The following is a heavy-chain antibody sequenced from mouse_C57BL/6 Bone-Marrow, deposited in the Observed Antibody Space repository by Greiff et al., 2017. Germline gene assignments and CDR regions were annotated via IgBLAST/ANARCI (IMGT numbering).Heavy chain of an antibody. CDR3: SRRNRGGAWFAY. CDR1: GYTFTSYW. V-gene: IGHV1-69*01. Sequence: VQLQQPGAELVMPGASVKLSCKASGYTFTSYWMHWVKQRPGQGLEWIGEIDPSDCYTNYNQKFKGKSTLTVDKSSSTAYMQLSSLTSEDSAVNYWSRRNRGGAWFAYWGKGTLVTVSA. D-gene: IGHD3-1*01. J-gene: IGHJ3*01. CDR2: IDPSDCYT.